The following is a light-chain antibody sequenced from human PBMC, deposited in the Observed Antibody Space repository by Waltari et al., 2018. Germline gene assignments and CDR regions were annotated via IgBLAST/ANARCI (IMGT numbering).Light chain of an antibody. Sequence: QSALTQPVSVSGSPGQSITISCTGTSSDVGGYHYVSWYQQHPGKAPKLMIYDVSNRPSGVSNRFSGSKSGNTASLTISGLQAEDEADYYCSSYTSSSTLVFGTGTKVTVL. CDR3: SSYTSSSTLV. V-gene: IGLV2-14*03. CDR1: SSDVGGYHY. CDR2: DVS. J-gene: IGLJ1*01.